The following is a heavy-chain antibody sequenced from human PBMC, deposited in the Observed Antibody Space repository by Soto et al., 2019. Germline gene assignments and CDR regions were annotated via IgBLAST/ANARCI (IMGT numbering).Heavy chain of an antibody. CDR1: GGSINTFY. Sequence: SETLSLTCTVSGGSINTFYWSWVRQPAGKGLEWIGRIFSSGSTSFNPSLESRVAMSVDTSKNHFSLNLSSVTAADMAVYYCASEGSYSAYNFAHGIQLWSFDFWGQGALVTVSS. V-gene: IGHV4-4*07. J-gene: IGHJ4*02. CDR2: IFSSGST. CDR3: ASEGSYSAYNFAHGIQLWSFDF. D-gene: IGHD5-12*01.